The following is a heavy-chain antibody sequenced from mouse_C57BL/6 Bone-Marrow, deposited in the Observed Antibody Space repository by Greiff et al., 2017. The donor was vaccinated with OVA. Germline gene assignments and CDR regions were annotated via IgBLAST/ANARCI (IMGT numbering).Heavy chain of an antibody. CDR3: ARRSGSSSWWYFDV. D-gene: IGHD1-1*01. J-gene: IGHJ1*03. V-gene: IGHV1-55*01. CDR2: IYPGSGST. Sequence: QVQLKQPGAELVKPGASVKMSCKASGYTFTSYWITWVKQRPGQGLEWIGDIYPGSGSTNYNEKFKSKATLTVDTASSTAYMQLSSLTSEDSAVYYCARRSGSSSWWYFDVWGTGTTVTVSS. CDR1: GYTFTSYW.